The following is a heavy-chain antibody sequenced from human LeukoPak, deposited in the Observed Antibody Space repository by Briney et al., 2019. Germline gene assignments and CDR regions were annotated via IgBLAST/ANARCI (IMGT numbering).Heavy chain of an antibody. J-gene: IGHJ6*02. D-gene: IGHD2-15*01. Sequence: PSETLSLTCTVSGGSISSYYWSWTRQPPGKGLEWIGYIYYSGSTNYNPSLKSRVTISVDTSKNQFSLKLSSVTAADTAVYYCARVHQGVVGMDVWGQGTTVTVSS. CDR2: IYYSGST. CDR3: ARVHQGVVGMDV. V-gene: IGHV4-59*01. CDR1: GGSISSYY.